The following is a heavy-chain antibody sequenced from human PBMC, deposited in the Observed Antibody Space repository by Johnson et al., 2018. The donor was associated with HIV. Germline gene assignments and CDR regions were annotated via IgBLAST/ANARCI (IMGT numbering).Heavy chain of an antibody. Sequence: VLLVESGGGLVQPGRSLRLSCAASGFTFDDYAMHWVRQAPGTGLEWVSGLSWNSGSIGSADSVTGRFTISRDNAKNSLYLQMNSLRAEDTALYYCAKEQYYPDDAFDIWGQGTMVTVSS. D-gene: IGHD2/OR15-2a*01. CDR3: AKEQYYPDDAFDI. CDR2: LSWNSGSI. CDR1: GFTFDDYA. V-gene: IGHV3-9*01. J-gene: IGHJ3*02.